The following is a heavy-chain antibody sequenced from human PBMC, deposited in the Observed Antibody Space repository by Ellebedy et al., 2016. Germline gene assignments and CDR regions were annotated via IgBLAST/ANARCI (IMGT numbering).Heavy chain of an antibody. CDR1: GFTFSSYW. D-gene: IGHD3-16*01. V-gene: IGHV3-7*01. J-gene: IGHJ4*02. CDR2: IKQDGSEK. Sequence: GESLKISXAASGFTFSSYWMSWVRQAPGKGLEWVANIKQDGSEKYYVDSVKGRFTISRDNAKNSLYLQMNSLRAEDTAVYYCARVGYYDYVWGSYTFDYWGQGTLVTVSS. CDR3: ARVGYYDYVWGSYTFDY.